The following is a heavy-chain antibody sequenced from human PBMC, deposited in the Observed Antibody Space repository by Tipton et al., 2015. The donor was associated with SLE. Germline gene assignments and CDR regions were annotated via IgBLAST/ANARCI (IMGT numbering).Heavy chain of an antibody. V-gene: IGHV4-59*08. CDR1: GGSISSHY. CDR2: IYYSGST. CDR3: ASGEMATIRGFDY. Sequence: TLSLTCTVSGGSISSHYWSWIRQPPGKGLEWIGYIYYSGSTNYNPSLKSRVTISVDTSKNQFSLKLSSVTAADTAVYYCASGEMATIRGFDYWGQGTLVTVSS. D-gene: IGHD5-24*01. J-gene: IGHJ4*02.